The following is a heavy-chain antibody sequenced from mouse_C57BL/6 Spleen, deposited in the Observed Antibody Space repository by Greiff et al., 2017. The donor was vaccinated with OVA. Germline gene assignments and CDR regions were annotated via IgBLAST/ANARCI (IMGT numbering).Heavy chain of an antibody. D-gene: IGHD3-1*01. CDR2: INPGSGGT. V-gene: IGHV1-54*01. CDR3: ARSGGEEFAY. CDR1: GYAFTNYL. J-gene: IGHJ3*01. Sequence: VQLQQSGAELVRPGTSVKVSCKASGYAFTNYLIEWVKQRPGQGLEWIGVINPGSGGTNYNEKFKGKATLTADKSSSTAYMQLSSLTSEDSAVYFCARSGGEEFAYWGQGTLVTVSA.